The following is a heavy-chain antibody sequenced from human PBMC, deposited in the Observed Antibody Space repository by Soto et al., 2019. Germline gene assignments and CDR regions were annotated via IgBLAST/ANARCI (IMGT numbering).Heavy chain of an antibody. CDR3: AQGRQSGGLWPFDL. J-gene: IGHJ4*02. CDR1: GFTFGTYA. Sequence: EVQLVESGGGLVQPGGSLILSCSASGFTFGTYAISCLRLAPGKALEWVSGMYGSGGGVSYAYAVKGRFTISRANTKNPLYLLMLNLRVEDTAVYYCAQGRQSGGLWPFDLWGLGALVTVSS. D-gene: IGHD2-8*02. CDR2: MYGSGGGV. V-gene: IGHV3-23*04.